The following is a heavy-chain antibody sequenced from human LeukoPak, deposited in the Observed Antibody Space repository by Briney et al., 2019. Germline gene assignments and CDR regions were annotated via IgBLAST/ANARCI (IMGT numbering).Heavy chain of an antibody. V-gene: IGHV3-23*01. CDR1: GFTFSSYA. CDR2: ISGSGGST. Sequence: GGSLRLSCAASGFTFSSYAMSWVRQAPGKGLEWVSAISGSGGSTYYADSVKGRFTISRDNSKNTLYLQMNSLRAEDTAVYYCAKDPTHYYDSSGWLWGQGTLVTVSS. D-gene: IGHD3-22*01. J-gene: IGHJ4*02. CDR3: AKDPTHYYDSSGWL.